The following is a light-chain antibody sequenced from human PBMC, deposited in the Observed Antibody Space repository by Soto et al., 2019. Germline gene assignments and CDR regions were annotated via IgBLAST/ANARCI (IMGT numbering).Light chain of an antibody. J-gene: IGLJ2*01. V-gene: IGLV2-23*02. CDR1: SSDVGSYNL. CDR3: CSYAGSRTHVL. CDR2: EVS. Sequence: QSVLTQPASVSGSPGQSITISYIGTSSDVGSYNLVSWYQQHPGKAPKVLIYEVSERPSGVSNRFSGSKSGNTASLTISGLQAEDEAEYYCCSYAGSRTHVLFGGGTKLTVL.